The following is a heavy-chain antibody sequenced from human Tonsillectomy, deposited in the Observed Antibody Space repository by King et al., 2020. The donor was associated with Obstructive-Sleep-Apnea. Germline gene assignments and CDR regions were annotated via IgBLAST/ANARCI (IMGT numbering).Heavy chain of an antibody. J-gene: IGHJ5*02. CDR3: ARAWILEWLLSLSWFDP. CDR2: IYYSGST. CDR1: GGSISRSSYY. V-gene: IGHV4-39*07. D-gene: IGHD3-3*01. Sequence: QLQESGPGLVKPSETLSLTCTVSGGSISRSSYYWGWIRQPPGKGLEWIGSIYYSGSTYYNPSLKSRVTISVDTSKNQFSLRLSSVTAADTALYYCARAWILEWLLSLSWFDPWGQGTLVTVSS.